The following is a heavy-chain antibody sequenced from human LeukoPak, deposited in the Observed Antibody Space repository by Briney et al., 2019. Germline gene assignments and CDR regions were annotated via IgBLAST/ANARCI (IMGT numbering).Heavy chain of an antibody. D-gene: IGHD3-9*01. CDR3: ARDYAYYDILTGYLDAFDI. J-gene: IGHJ3*02. CDR2: INPNSGGT. CDR1: GYTFTGYY. V-gene: IGHV1-2*02. Sequence: WAPVKVSCKASGYTFTGYYMHWVRQAPGQGLEWMGWINPNSGGTNYAQKFQGRVTMTRDTSISTAYMELSRLRSDDTAVYYCARDYAYYDILTGYLDAFDIWGQGTMVTVSS.